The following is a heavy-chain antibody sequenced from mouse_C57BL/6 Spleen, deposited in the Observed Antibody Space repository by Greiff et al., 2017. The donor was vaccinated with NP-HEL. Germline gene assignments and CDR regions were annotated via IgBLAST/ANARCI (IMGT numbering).Heavy chain of an antibody. Sequence: VQLQQSGAELVRPGTSVKVSCKASGYAFTNYLIEWVKQRPGQGLEWIGVINPGSGGTNYNEKFKGKATLTADKSSSTAYMQLSSLTSEDSAVYFCASASYYYGSSYWYFDVWGTGTTVTVSS. V-gene: IGHV1-54*01. CDR2: INPGSGGT. D-gene: IGHD1-1*01. CDR3: ASASYYYGSSYWYFDV. CDR1: GYAFTNYL. J-gene: IGHJ1*03.